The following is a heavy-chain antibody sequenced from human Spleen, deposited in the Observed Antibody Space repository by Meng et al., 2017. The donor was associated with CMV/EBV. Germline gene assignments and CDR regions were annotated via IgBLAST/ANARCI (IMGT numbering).Heavy chain of an antibody. D-gene: IGHD5-12*01. V-gene: IGHV4-59*01. CDR2: VYYSGTT. J-gene: IGHJ4*02. CDR3: ARVRRGYGSQYYFDF. CDR1: GGSISSYY. Sequence: SETLSLTCTVSGGSISSYYWSWIRQPPGKGLEWIGYVYYSGTTNYNPSFKSRVTILVDTSKNQFSLKVTSVTAADTAVYYCARVRRGYGSQYYFDFWGQGTLVTVSS.